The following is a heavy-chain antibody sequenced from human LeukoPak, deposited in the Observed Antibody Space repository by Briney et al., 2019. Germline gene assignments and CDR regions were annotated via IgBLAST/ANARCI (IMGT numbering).Heavy chain of an antibody. V-gene: IGHV4-31*03. CDR2: IYYSGST. D-gene: IGHD2-15*01. CDR1: GGSISSGGYY. Sequence: SQTLSLTCTVSGGSISSGGYYWSWIRQHPGKGLEWIGYIYYSGSTYYNPPLKSRVTISVDTSKNQFSLKLSSVTAADTAVYYCARDCSGGSCYDYWGQGTLVTVSS. CDR3: ARDCSGGSCYDY. J-gene: IGHJ4*02.